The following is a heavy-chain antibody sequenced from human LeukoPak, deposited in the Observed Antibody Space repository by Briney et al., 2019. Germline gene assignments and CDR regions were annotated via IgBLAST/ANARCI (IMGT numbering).Heavy chain of an antibody. J-gene: IGHJ4*02. V-gene: IGHV4-34*01. CDR3: ARGGIGEYDYIWGSYRYIGHHPNYFDY. D-gene: IGHD3-16*02. CDR1: GGSFSGYY. CDR2: INHSGST. Sequence: PSETLSLTCAVYGGSFSGYYWSWIRQPPGKGLEWIGEINHSGSTNYNPSLKSRVTISADTSKNQFSLKLSSVTAADTAVYYCARGGIGEYDYIWGSYRYIGHHPNYFDYWGQGTLVTVSS.